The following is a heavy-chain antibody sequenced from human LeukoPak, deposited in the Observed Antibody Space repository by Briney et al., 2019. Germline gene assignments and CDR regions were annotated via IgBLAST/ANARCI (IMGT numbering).Heavy chain of an antibody. V-gene: IGHV4-34*01. D-gene: IGHD3-22*01. J-gene: IGHJ4*02. CDR1: GGSFSAYY. Sequence: SETLSLTCAVYGGSFSAYYWSWIRQPPGKGLEWIGEINHSGSTNYNPSLKSRVTISVDTSKNQFSLKLSSVTAADTAVYYCARGTLAITMIVVVITNRVYFDYWGQGTLVTVSS. CDR3: ARGTLAITMIVVVITNRVYFDY. CDR2: INHSGST.